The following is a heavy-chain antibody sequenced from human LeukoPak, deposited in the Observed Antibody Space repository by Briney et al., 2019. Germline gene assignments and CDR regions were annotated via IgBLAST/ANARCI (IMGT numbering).Heavy chain of an antibody. CDR3: AHSKVRFLESDY. D-gene: IGHD3-3*01. CDR2: IYWDDDK. CDR1: EFSLSTSGVG. Sequence: ESGPTLAKPTQTLTLTCTFSEFSLSTSGVGVGWIRKPPGKALESLALIYWDDDKRYRPALTRRLPITKDPSNIQVVLTMTTMDPVDTATYYCAHSKVRFLESDYWGPGTLVIV. J-gene: IGHJ1*01. V-gene: IGHV2-5*02.